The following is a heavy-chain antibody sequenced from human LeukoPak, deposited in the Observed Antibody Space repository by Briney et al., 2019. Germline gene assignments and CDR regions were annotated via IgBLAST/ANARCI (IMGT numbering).Heavy chain of an antibody. Sequence: GGSLRLSCAASGFTFSNNGMHWVRQTPGKGLEWVAFTRYDESKTFYGDSVRGRFTISRDNSKNTLYLQMNSPTTDDSAVYYCAKARYSGSPALDFWGQGTLVTVSS. J-gene: IGHJ4*02. CDR1: GFTFSNNG. V-gene: IGHV3-30*02. CDR3: AKARYSGSPALDF. CDR2: TRYDESKT. D-gene: IGHD1-26*01.